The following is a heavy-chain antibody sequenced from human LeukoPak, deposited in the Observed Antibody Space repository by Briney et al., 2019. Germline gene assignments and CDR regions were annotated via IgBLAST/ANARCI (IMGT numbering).Heavy chain of an antibody. Sequence: GGSLRLSCAASGFTFSNYGMTWVRQAPGKGLEWVSSISSGGSTYYADSVKGRFTISRDNSENTLYLQMNSLRAEDTAVYYCAKGGCSTTSCYARYFDYWGQGTLVTVSA. CDR1: GFTFSNYG. CDR2: ISSGGST. V-gene: IGHV3-23*01. D-gene: IGHD2-2*01. J-gene: IGHJ4*02. CDR3: AKGGCSTTSCYARYFDY.